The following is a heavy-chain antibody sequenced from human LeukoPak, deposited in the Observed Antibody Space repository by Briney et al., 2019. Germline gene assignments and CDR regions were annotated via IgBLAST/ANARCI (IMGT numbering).Heavy chain of an antibody. CDR3: GRAADSGGYYNSGFDY. D-gene: IGHD3-10*01. V-gene: IGHV1-18*01. J-gene: IGHJ4*02. CDR1: GYTFTSYG. Sequence: ASVKVSCKASGYTFTSYGISWVRQAPGQGLEWMGWISAYNGNTNYAQKLQGRVTMTTDTSTSTAYMELRSLRSDDTAVYYCGRAADSGGYYNSGFDYWDQGTLVTVSS. CDR2: ISAYNGNT.